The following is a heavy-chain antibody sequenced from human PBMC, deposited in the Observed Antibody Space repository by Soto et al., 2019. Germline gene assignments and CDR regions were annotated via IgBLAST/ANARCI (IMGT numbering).Heavy chain of an antibody. Sequence: ASVKVSCKASEYTFTGYYLHWVRQAPGQGLERMGWINPNGGTNYAQKFQGRVTMTSDTSISTAYMELTRLRSDDTAVYYCAREGGGSYSGNSGIDFDYWGQGTLVTVAS. V-gene: IGHV1-2*02. CDR3: AREGGGSYSGNSGIDFDY. CDR2: INPNGGT. J-gene: IGHJ4*02. D-gene: IGHD3-16*01. CDR1: EYTFTGYY.